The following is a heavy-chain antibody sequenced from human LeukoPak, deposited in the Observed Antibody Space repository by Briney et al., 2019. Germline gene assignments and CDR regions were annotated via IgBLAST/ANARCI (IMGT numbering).Heavy chain of an antibody. J-gene: IGHJ5*02. V-gene: IGHV3-53*04. Sequence: PGGSLRLSCAASGFTVSSDYMSWVRQAPGKGLEWVSVIYSGGSTYYADSVKGRFTISRHNSKNTLYLQMNSLRAEDTAVYYCASYGSGSDSPYNWFDPWGQGTLVTVSS. D-gene: IGHD3-10*01. CDR1: GFTVSSDY. CDR3: ASYGSGSDSPYNWFDP. CDR2: IYSGGST.